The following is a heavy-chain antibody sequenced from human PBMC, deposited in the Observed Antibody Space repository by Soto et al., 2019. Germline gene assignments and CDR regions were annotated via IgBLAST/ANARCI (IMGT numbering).Heavy chain of an antibody. Sequence: PGGSLRLSCAASGLTFSNYAMGWVRQAPGKGLEWVSVISGDGKTAYYANFVEGRFTISRDNSKNTLYLQMNGLRDEDTAVHYCATQDFRGPTGTTWGQGTLVTVSS. CDR2: ISGDGKTA. J-gene: IGHJ4*02. D-gene: IGHD1-1*01. CDR3: ATQDFRGPTGTT. V-gene: IGHV3-23*01. CDR1: GLTFSNYA.